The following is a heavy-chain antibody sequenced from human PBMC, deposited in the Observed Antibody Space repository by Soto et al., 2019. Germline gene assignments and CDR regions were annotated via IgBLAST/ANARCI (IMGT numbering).Heavy chain of an antibody. Sequence: SGPTLGNPTQTLTLTCTFSGFSLSTSGVGVGWIRQPPGKALEWLALIYWNDDKRYSPSLKSRLTITKDTSKNQVVLTMTNMDPVDTATYYCAHTNYGDYVLNYWGQGTLVTVSS. V-gene: IGHV2-5*01. J-gene: IGHJ4*02. D-gene: IGHD4-17*01. CDR1: GFSLSTSGVG. CDR3: AHTNYGDYVLNY. CDR2: IYWNDDK.